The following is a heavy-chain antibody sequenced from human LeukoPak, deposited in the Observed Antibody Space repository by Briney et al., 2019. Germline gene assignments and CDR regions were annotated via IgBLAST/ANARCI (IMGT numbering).Heavy chain of an antibody. V-gene: IGHV1-2*02. J-gene: IGHJ5*02. CDR1: GYTFSDYY. CDR3: ARPGGAAGTRQYNWFDP. D-gene: IGHD6-13*01. CDR2: SNPKSGVT. Sequence: ASVKVSCKASGYTFSDYYMHWVRQGPGQGLECMGWSNPKSGVTHYAQKFQGRVTMTMNTSISTAYMELNRLRSDDTAVYYCARPGGAAGTRQYNWFDPWGQGTLVSVSS.